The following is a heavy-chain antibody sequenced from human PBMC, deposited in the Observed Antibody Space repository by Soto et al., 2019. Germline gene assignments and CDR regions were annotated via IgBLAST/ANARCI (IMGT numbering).Heavy chain of an antibody. CDR3: ARGGKGQWLVDS. D-gene: IGHD6-19*01. V-gene: IGHV3-74*01. J-gene: IGHJ4*02. CDR2: INSDGSTA. CDR1: GFTFSSYW. Sequence: GGSLRLSCAASGFTFSSYWLHWVRQAPGKGLVWVSRINSDGSTATYADSVRGRFAISRDNAKNTLYVQMNSLRAEDTAVYYCARGGKGQWLVDSWGQGTLVTVSS.